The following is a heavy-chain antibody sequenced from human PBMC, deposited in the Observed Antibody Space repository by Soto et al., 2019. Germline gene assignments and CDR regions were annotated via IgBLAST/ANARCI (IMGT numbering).Heavy chain of an antibody. CDR3: ARLDSNYYGSGSYCR. V-gene: IGHV4-59*12. CDR2: IYYSGST. D-gene: IGHD3-10*01. Sequence: SETLSLTCTVSGGSISSYYWSWIRQPPGKGLEWIGYIYYSGSTNYNPSLKSRVTISVDTSKNQFSLKLSSVTAADTAAYYCARLDSNYYGSGSYCRWGQGTLVTVSS. J-gene: IGHJ4*02. CDR1: GGSISSYY.